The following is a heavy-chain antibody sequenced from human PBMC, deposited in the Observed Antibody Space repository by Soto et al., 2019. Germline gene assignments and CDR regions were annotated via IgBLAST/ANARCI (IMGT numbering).Heavy chain of an antibody. CDR2: IYHSGGT. D-gene: IGHD3-10*01. J-gene: IGHJ5*02. Sequence: SSETLSLTCGVSGDSLSSGGYSWSWIRQPPGKGLEWIGYIYHSGGTYHNPSLKSRASISVDRSKNHFSLRLNSVTAADTAVYYCARGRISMHRGVASDIWFDPWGQGTLVTVSS. CDR1: GDSLSSGGYS. V-gene: IGHV4-30-2*01. CDR3: ARGRISMHRGVASDIWFDP.